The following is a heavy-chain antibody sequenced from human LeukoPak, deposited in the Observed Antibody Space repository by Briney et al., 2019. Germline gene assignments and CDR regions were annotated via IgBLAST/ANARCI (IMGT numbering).Heavy chain of an antibody. V-gene: IGHV3-23*01. Sequence: GGSLRLSCAASGFTVSNNYMSWVRQAPGKGLEWVSVISGSGAITYHADSVKGRFTISRDNSKNTVYLQMNSLRAEDTAVYFCAKGHYYCGSESYYNLGYWGQGTLVTVSS. J-gene: IGHJ4*02. CDR2: ISGSGAIT. CDR1: GFTVSNNY. CDR3: AKGHYYCGSESYYNLGY. D-gene: IGHD3-10*01.